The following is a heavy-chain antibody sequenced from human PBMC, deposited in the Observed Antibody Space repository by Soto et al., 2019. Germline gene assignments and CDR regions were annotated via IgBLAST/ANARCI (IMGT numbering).Heavy chain of an antibody. J-gene: IGHJ4*02. Sequence: GGSLRLSCAASGFTFSSYGMHWVRQAPGKGLEWVSVIWYDGSNKYYADSVKGRFTISRDNSKNTLYLQMNSLRAEDTAVYYCAREDIVVVPAAIGFDYWGQGTLVTVSS. CDR3: AREDIVVVPAAIGFDY. CDR1: GFTFSSYG. V-gene: IGHV3-33*01. CDR2: IWYDGSNK. D-gene: IGHD2-2*01.